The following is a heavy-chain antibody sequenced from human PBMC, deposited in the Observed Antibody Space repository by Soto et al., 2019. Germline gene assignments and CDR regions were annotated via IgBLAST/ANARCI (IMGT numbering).Heavy chain of an antibody. CDR3: AGGLGWYSDL. CDR1: GFTFSRYW. V-gene: IGHV3-7*01. J-gene: IGHJ2*01. Sequence: EVQLVESGGGLVQPGGSLRLSCEASGFTFSRYWMNWFRQAPGRGLEWVANIKQDGGDKHYLDSVRGRLTISRDNAKNTLDLQMDSLRTEDTAIYYCAGGLGWYSDLWGRGTLVTVAS. CDR2: IKQDGGDK.